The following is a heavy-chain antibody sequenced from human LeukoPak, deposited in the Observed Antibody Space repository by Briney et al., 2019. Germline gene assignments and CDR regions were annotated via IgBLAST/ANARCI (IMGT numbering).Heavy chain of an antibody. CDR2: IYHSGRT. CDR3: ARDLLWFGEAYFDY. Sequence: SETLSLTCAVSGGSISSGDYSWSWVRQPPGKGLEWIGYIYHSGRTYYNPSLKSRVTISIDRSKNQFSLKLSSVTAADTAVYYCARDLLWFGEAYFDYWGQGTLVTVSS. D-gene: IGHD3-10*01. CDR1: GGSISSGDYS. V-gene: IGHV4-30-2*01. J-gene: IGHJ4*02.